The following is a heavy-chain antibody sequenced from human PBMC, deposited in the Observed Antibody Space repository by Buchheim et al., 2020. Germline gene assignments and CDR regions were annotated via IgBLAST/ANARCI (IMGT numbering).Heavy chain of an antibody. V-gene: IGHV4-59*01. CDR2: IYYSGST. J-gene: IGHJ4*02. CDR3: ARVGYCSGGSCYLRAVDY. Sequence: QVQLQESGPGLVKPSETLSLTCTVSGGSISSYYWSWIRQPPGKGLEWIGYIYYSGSTNYNPSLKSRVTISVDTSKNPFSLKLSSVTAADTAVYYCARVGYCSGGSCYLRAVDYWGQGTL. CDR1: GGSISSYY. D-gene: IGHD2-15*01.